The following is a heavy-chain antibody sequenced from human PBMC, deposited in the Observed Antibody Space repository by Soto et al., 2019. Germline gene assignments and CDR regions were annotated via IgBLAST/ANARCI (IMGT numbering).Heavy chain of an antibody. CDR2: IYNSVIT. J-gene: IGHJ4*02. D-gene: IGHD6-19*01. Sequence: SETLSLTCTVSGASVSSGNQYWSWIRQPPGKRLEWIGFIYNSVITDYSPSLKSRVSISADTSRNQFSLKMSSVTAADTAVYYCARGWDTNSWGQGALVTVSS. CDR3: ARGWDTNS. V-gene: IGHV4-61*01. CDR1: GASVSSGNQY.